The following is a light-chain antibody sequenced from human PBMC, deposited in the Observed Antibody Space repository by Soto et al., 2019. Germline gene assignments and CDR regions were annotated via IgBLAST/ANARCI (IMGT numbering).Light chain of an antibody. V-gene: IGKV3-11*01. CDR1: ARGSSN. CDR2: GAS. Sequence: ELVLTQSPATMTVSPGARATLSCRASARGSSNVSWYQQKPGQTPRRLIYGASNRATGIPDRFTGSGSGTDFTLTISSLEPEDVAVYYCQQRSNWPITFGQGTRLQIK. J-gene: IGKJ5*01. CDR3: QQRSNWPIT.